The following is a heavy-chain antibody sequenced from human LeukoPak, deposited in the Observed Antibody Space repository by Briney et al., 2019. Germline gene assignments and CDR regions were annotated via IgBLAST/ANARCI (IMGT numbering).Heavy chain of an antibody. CDR1: GGSFSGYY. CDR3: ARRDRCSSTSCSIRN. Sequence: SETLSLTCAVYGGSFSGYYWSWIRQPPGKGLEWIGEINHSGSTNYNPSLKSRVTISVDTSKNQFSLKLSSVTAADTAVYYCARRDRCSSTSCSIRNWGQGTLVTVSS. CDR2: INHSGST. D-gene: IGHD2-2*01. V-gene: IGHV4-34*01. J-gene: IGHJ4*02.